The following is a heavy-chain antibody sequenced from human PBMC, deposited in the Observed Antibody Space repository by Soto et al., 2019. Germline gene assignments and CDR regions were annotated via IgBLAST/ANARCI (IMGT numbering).Heavy chain of an antibody. D-gene: IGHD3-10*01. CDR3: ARDHYGSGSQYYYYYGMDV. V-gene: IGHV1-18*01. CDR1: GYTFTSYG. CDR2: ISAYNGNT. Sequence: ASVKVSCKASGYTFTSYGISWVRQAPGQGLEWMGWISAYNGNTNYAQKLQGRVTMTTDTSTSTAYMELRSLRSDDTAVYYCARDHYGSGSQYYYYYGMDVWGQGTTVTVSS. J-gene: IGHJ6*02.